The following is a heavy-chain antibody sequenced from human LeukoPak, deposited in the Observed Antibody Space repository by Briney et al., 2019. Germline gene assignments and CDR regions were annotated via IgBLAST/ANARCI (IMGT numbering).Heavy chain of an antibody. CDR1: GFTFSHYW. CDR3: AKDYCSSTSCPQKD. J-gene: IGHJ4*02. V-gene: IGHV3-7*03. Sequence: GGSLRLSCAASGFTFSHYWMSWVRQAPGKGLEWVANIKQDGSEMHYVDSVKGRSTISRDNANNSLYLQMNSLRAEDTAIYYCAKDYCSSTSCPQKDWGQGTLVTVSS. D-gene: IGHD2-2*01. CDR2: IKQDGSEM.